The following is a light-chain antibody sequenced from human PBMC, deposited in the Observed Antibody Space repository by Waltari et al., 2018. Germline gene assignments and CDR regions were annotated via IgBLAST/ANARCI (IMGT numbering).Light chain of an antibody. J-gene: IGKJ4*01. CDR1: QTFDTY. Sequence: EIVLTQSPATLSLSPGERANLSCRASQTFDTYLAWYQQRPGQAPRLLIYDTSNRATGIPDRFSGSGSETDFTLTISSLEPEDFAVYYCQQRRRWPLTFGGGSKVEI. CDR2: DTS. V-gene: IGKV3-11*01. CDR3: QQRRRWPLT.